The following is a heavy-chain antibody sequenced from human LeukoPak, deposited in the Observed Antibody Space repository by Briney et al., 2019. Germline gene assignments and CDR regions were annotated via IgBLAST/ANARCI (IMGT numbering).Heavy chain of an antibody. CDR3: VREARGYHYTYFDY. CDR2: ISSSSSYI. J-gene: IGHJ4*02. V-gene: IGHV3-21*01. CDR1: GFTFSSYS. D-gene: IGHD5-18*01. Sequence: PGGSLRPSCAASGFTFSSYSMNWVRQAPGKGLEWVSSISSSSSYIYYADSVKGRFTISRDNAKNSLYLQMNSLRAGDTAVYYCVREARGYHYTYFDYWGQGSLVTVSS.